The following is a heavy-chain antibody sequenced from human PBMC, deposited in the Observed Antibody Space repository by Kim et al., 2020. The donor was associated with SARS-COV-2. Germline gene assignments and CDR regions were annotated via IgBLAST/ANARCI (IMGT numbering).Heavy chain of an antibody. CDR1: GGSISSSNW. V-gene: IGHV4-4*02. J-gene: IGHJ6*02. CDR3: ARGPSYYYDSSGYAPRALGGSRVGMDV. D-gene: IGHD3-22*01. Sequence: SETLSLTCAVSGGSISSSNWWSWVRQPPGKGLEWIGEIYHSGSTNYNPSLKSRVTISVDKSKNQFSLKLSSVTAADTAVYYCARGPSYYYDSSGYAPRALGGSRVGMDVWGQGTTVTVSS. CDR2: IYHSGST.